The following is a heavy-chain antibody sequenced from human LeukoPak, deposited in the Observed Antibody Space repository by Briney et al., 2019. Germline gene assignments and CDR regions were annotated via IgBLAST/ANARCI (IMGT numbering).Heavy chain of an antibody. J-gene: IGHJ6*02. Sequence: ASVKVSCKASGYTFIGYYMHWVRQAPGQGLEWMGWINPNSGGTNYAQKFQGRVTMTRDTSISTAYMELSRLRSDDTAVYYCARGQYDILTDGMDVWGQGTTVTVSS. V-gene: IGHV1-2*02. D-gene: IGHD3-9*01. CDR1: GYTFIGYY. CDR2: INPNSGGT. CDR3: ARGQYDILTDGMDV.